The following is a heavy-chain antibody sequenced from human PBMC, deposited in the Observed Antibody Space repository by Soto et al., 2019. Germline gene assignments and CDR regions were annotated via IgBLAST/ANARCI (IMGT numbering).Heavy chain of an antibody. CDR1: GFTFSSYA. D-gene: IGHD4-17*01. Sequence: EVQLLESGGGLVQPGGSLRLSCVASGFTFSSYAINWVRQAPGKGLEWVSAISGSGGTTYYADSVKGRFTVSRDNSKNTLYLQMNSLRAEDTAVYYCAKDIWTTVTKRGFDYWGQGTLVTVSS. V-gene: IGHV3-23*01. CDR2: ISGSGGTT. CDR3: AKDIWTTVTKRGFDY. J-gene: IGHJ4*02.